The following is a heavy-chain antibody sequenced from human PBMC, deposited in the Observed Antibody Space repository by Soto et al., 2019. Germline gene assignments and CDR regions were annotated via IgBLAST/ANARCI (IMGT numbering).Heavy chain of an antibody. CDR2: ISAYNGNT. V-gene: IGHV1-18*01. Sequence: ASVKVSCKASGYTFTSYGISWVRQAPGQGLEWMGWISAYNGNTNYAQKLQGRVTMTTDTSTSTAYMELRSLRSDDTAVYYCATPGYSSGWYGSQLDYWGQGTLVTVSS. J-gene: IGHJ4*02. CDR3: ATPGYSSGWYGSQLDY. CDR1: GYTFTSYG. D-gene: IGHD6-19*01.